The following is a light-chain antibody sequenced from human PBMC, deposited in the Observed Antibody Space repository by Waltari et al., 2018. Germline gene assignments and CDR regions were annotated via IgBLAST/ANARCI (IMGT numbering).Light chain of an antibody. CDR3: QQYFSAPYT. J-gene: IGKJ2*01. CDR2: WAA. Sequence: DIVMIQSPDSLAASLGERATINCKSSQNVLYSSNNENYLAWYQQKPGQPPMLLIYWAATRESGIPCRFSGSGSGTDFTLTISSLQAEDVAVYYCQQYFSAPYTFGQRTKLEIK. CDR1: QNVLYSSNNENY. V-gene: IGKV4-1*01.